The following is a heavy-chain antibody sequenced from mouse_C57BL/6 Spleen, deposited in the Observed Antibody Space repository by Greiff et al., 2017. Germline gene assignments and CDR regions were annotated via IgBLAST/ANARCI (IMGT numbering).Heavy chain of an antibody. Sequence: QLQESGPELVKPGASVKISCKASGYSFTDYNMNWVKQSNGKSLEWIGVINPNYGTTSYNQKFKGKATLTVDQSSSTAYMQLNSLTSEDSAVYYCARSGLITTVKPFAYWGQGTLVTVSA. CDR3: ARSGLITTVKPFAY. CDR2: INPNYGTT. V-gene: IGHV1-39*01. J-gene: IGHJ3*01. CDR1: GYSFTDYN. D-gene: IGHD1-1*01.